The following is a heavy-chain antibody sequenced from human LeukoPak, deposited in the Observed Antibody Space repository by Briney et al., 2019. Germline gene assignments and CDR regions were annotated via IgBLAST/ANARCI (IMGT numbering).Heavy chain of an antibody. D-gene: IGHD6-13*01. CDR2: ISWNSGSI. CDR3: ASGQRLVPFFDY. CDR1: GFTFDDYA. J-gene: IGHJ4*02. V-gene: IGHV3-9*03. Sequence: GGSLRLSCAASGFTFDDYAMHWVRQAPGKGLEWVSGISWNSGSIGYADSVKGRFTISRGNAKNSLYLQMNSLRSEDMALYYSASGQRLVPFFDYWGQGTLVTVSS.